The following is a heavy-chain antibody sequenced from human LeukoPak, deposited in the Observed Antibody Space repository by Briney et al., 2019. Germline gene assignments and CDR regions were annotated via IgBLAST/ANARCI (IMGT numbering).Heavy chain of an antibody. V-gene: IGHV4-39*07. CDR2: IYYSGST. D-gene: IGHD3-3*02. J-gene: IGHJ3*02. Sequence: SENLSLTCTVSGGSISSSSYYWGWIRQPPGKGLEWIGSIYYSGSTYYNPSLKSRVTISVDTSKNQFSLKLSSVTAADTAVYYCARVISSPNAFDIWGQGTVVTVSS. CDR1: GGSISSSSYY. CDR3: ARVISSPNAFDI.